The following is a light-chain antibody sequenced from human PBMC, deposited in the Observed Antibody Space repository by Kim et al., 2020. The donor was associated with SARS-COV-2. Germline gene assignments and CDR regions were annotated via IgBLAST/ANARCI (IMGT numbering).Light chain of an antibody. CDR3: AGWDDSLNGYV. V-gene: IGLV1-44*01. J-gene: IGLJ1*01. Sequence: GQRFILACSGTSSTIGTYPGNCYQQLSGSAPKLLIYNDIQRPSGVPSRFSGSKSGTSASLAISGLQSEDEADYYCAGWDDSLNGYVFGTGTKVTVL. CDR2: NDI. CDR1: SSTIGTYP.